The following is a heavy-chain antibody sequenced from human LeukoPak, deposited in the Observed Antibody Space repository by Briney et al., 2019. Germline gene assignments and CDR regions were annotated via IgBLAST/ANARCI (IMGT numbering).Heavy chain of an antibody. CDR1: GYTFTSDG. V-gene: IGHV1-18*01. Sequence: GASVKVSCKASGYTFTSDGITWVRQAPGQGLEWMGWISPYTGATNYPQKFQGRVTMTTDTSTRTAYMEMRSLRSDDTAVYYSARRRSDGVTDYWGQGTLVTVSS. J-gene: IGHJ4*01. CDR2: ISPYTGAT. D-gene: IGHD2-8*01. CDR3: ARRRSDGVTDY.